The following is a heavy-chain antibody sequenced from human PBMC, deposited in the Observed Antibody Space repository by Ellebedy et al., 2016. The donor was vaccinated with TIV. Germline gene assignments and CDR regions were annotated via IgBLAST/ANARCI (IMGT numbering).Heavy chain of an antibody. V-gene: IGHV3-9*01. J-gene: IGHJ6*03. CDR2: ICRGSGCM. Sequence: SLKISCAAAGFTFGHYPMHWVRQAPGKGLEWVSGICRGSGCMGYADSVKGRFTTSRDNSKNMLYLQMNSLRPEDTAVYYCANRGPRGTFSMDVWGKGTTVTVSS. CDR3: ANRGPRGTFSMDV. D-gene: IGHD3-16*01. CDR1: GFTFGHYP.